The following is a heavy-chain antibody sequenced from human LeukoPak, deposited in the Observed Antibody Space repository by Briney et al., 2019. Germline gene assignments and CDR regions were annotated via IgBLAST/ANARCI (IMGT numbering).Heavy chain of an antibody. D-gene: IGHD2/OR15-2a*01. V-gene: IGHV1-18*01. CDR3: ARPIDYYYFDY. CDR2: ISAYNGNT. CDR1: GYTFTSYD. Sequence: ASVKVSCKASGYTFTSYDINWVRQATGQGLEWMGWISAYNGNTNYAQKLQGRVTMTTDTSTSTAYMELSRLRSDDTAVYYCARPIDYYYFDYWGQGTLVTVSS. J-gene: IGHJ4*02.